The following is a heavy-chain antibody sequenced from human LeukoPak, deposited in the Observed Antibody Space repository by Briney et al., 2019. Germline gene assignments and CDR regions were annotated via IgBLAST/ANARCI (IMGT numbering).Heavy chain of an antibody. J-gene: IGHJ3*02. D-gene: IGHD6-19*01. V-gene: IGHV3-23*01. CDR3: AKDQEKWLLGVFDI. CDR1: GFSFSGYA. CDR2: ISGSGAST. Sequence: GGSLRLSCASSGFSFSGYAMIWVRQAPGKGLELVSTISGSGASTFYADSVRGRFITSKDIPSNIVYLQMNSLRAEDTAVYYCAKDQEKWLLGVFDIWGRGTMVTASS.